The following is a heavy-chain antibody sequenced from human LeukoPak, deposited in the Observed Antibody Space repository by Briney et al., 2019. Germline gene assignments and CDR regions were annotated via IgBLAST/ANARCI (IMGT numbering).Heavy chain of an antibody. CDR1: GYSFTDYY. V-gene: IGHV1-2*02. J-gene: IGHJ5*02. CDR2: INPKSGRT. D-gene: IGHD3-3*01. CDR3: ARADFVDAGPYLIGP. Sequence: ASVKVSCKTSGYSFTDYYIHWVRQAPGQGLEWMGWINPKSGRTSSARKIQDRVTMTRDPSISTVYMDMAWLTSDDTAIYFCARADFVDAGPYLIGPWGQGTLVTVSS.